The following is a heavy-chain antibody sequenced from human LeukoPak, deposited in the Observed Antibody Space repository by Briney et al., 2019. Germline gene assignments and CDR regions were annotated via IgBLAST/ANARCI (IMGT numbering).Heavy chain of an antibody. Sequence: GGSLRLSCAASGFTFDEYDMHWVRQVPGKGLEWVCLISKDGGNKHYADSVKGRFSISRDNNRNSLSLQMNSLRSEDTALYFCAKRSGSPHNFDYWGQGALVTVSS. D-gene: IGHD1-1*01. CDR2: ISKDGGNK. CDR1: GFTFDEYD. J-gene: IGHJ4*02. CDR3: AKRSGSPHNFDY. V-gene: IGHV3-43*02.